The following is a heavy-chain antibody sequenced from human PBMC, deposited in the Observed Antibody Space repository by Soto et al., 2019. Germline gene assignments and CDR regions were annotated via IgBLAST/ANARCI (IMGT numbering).Heavy chain of an antibody. V-gene: IGHV4-39*01. CDR2: IYYSGST. Sequence: SETLSLTCTVSGGSISSSSYYWGWIRQPPGKGLEWIGSIYYSGSTYYNPSLKSRVTISVDTSKNQFSLKLSSVTAADMAVYYCARQDYGYNGLYYFDYWGQGTLVTVSS. CDR3: ARQDYGYNGLYYFDY. J-gene: IGHJ4*02. D-gene: IGHD5-12*01. CDR1: GGSISSSSYY.